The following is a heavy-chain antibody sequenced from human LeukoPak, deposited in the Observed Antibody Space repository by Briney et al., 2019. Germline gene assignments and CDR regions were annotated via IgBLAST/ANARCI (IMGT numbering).Heavy chain of an antibody. J-gene: IGHJ4*02. CDR3: ARCGPQMYSSSWYDY. CDR1: GFTFSTYS. CDR2: ISSSSSYI. Sequence: PGGSLRLSCAASGFTFSTYSMNWVRQAPGKGLEWVSSISSSSSYIYYADSVKGRFTISRDNAKNSLYLQMNSLRAEDTAVYYCARCGPQMYSSSWYDYWGQGTLVTVSS. V-gene: IGHV3-21*01. D-gene: IGHD6-13*01.